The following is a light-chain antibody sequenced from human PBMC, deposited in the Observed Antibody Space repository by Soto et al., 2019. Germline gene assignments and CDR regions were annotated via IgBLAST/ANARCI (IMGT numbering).Light chain of an antibody. CDR2: LAS. CDR3: QQYYSTPLT. J-gene: IGKJ4*01. CDR1: QSVLYSSNNKNY. V-gene: IGKV4-1*01. Sequence: DIVMTQSPDSLAVSLGERATINCKSSQSVLYSSNNKNYLAWYQQKPGQPPKLLIYLASTRESGVPDRFSGSGSWTDFTLTISSLQAEDVAVYYCQQYYSTPLTFGVGTKVEIK.